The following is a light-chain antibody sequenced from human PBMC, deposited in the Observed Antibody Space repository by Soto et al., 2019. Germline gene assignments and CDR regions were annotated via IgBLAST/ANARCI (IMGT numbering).Light chain of an antibody. CDR1: SSDLGAYDY. Sequence: QSVLTQPASVSGSPGQSITISCTGTSSDLGAYDYVSWYQQHPGEAPTLLIYEVTNRPSGVSNRFSASKSGNTASLTISGLQAEDEAAYFCSSYTTSYSYVFGTGTKVTVL. V-gene: IGLV2-14*01. CDR2: EVT. J-gene: IGLJ1*01. CDR3: SSYTTSYSYV.